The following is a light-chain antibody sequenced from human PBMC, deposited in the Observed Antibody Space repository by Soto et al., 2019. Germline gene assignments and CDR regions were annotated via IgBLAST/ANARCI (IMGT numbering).Light chain of an antibody. Sequence: QSALTQPASVSGSPGQSITISCTGTSSDVGSYNLVSWYQQLPGKAPKLMIHEVSKRPSGVSNRFSGSKSGNTASLTISGLQAEDEADYYCCSYAGSSTLLSGGGTKVTVL. V-gene: IGLV2-23*02. CDR2: EVS. CDR1: SSDVGSYNL. J-gene: IGLJ2*01. CDR3: CSYAGSSTLL.